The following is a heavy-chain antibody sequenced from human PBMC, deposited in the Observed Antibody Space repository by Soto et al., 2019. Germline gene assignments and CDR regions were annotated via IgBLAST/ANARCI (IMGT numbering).Heavy chain of an antibody. J-gene: IGHJ4*02. CDR1: GGSISSSNW. Sequence: SETLSRPYSVSGGSISSSNWWSWVRQPPGKGLEWIREIYHSGSTNYNPSLKSRVTISVDKSKNQFSLKLSSVTAADTAVYYWARGMTTVTTLDYWGQGTLVTVS. V-gene: IGHV4-4*02. CDR3: ARGMTTVTTLDY. D-gene: IGHD4-4*01. CDR2: IYHSGST.